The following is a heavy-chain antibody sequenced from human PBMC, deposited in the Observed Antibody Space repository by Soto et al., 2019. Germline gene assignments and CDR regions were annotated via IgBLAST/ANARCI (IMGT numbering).Heavy chain of an antibody. CDR1: GGSFSGYY. Sequence: SETLSLTCAVYGGSFSGYYWSWIRQPPGKGLEWIGEINHSGSTNYNPSLKSRVTISVDTSKNQFSLKLSSVTAADTAVYYCARGEDIVVVPAAKAFDPWGQGTLVTVSS. J-gene: IGHJ5*02. V-gene: IGHV4-34*01. D-gene: IGHD2-2*01. CDR2: INHSGST. CDR3: ARGEDIVVVPAAKAFDP.